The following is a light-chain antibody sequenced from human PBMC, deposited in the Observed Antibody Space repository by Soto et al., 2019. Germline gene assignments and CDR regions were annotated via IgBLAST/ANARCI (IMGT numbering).Light chain of an antibody. Sequence: IVLTQSPGTLSLSPGERATLSCRASQSVSSSYVAWYQQRPGQAPRLLIYGASSRATGIPDRFSGSGSGTDFTLTISRLELEDFAVYYCQHYDSSPPASTFGQGTKLEIK. J-gene: IGKJ2*01. V-gene: IGKV3-20*01. CDR2: GAS. CDR3: QHYDSSPPAST. CDR1: QSVSSSY.